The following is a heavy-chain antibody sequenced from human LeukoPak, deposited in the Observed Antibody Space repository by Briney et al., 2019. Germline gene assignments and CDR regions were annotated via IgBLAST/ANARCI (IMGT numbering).Heavy chain of an antibody. J-gene: IGHJ4*02. CDR2: INPSGGTT. V-gene: IGHV1-46*01. D-gene: IGHD1-26*01. Sequence: GASVTVSCKASGYTFTSYYMHWVRQAPGQGLEWVGAINPSGGTTSYAQQFQGRVTMTRDTSTSTVYMELSSLRSEDTALYYCARDLLAPDYWGQGTLVTVSS. CDR1: GYTFTSYY. CDR3: ARDLLAPDY.